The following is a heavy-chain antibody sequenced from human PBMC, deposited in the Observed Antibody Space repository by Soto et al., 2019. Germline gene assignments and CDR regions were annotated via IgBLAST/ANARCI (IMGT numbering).Heavy chain of an antibody. CDR1: GFIFRKYP. D-gene: IGHD2-15*01. Sequence: QEQLVESGGGVVQPGRSLRLSCAATGFIFRKYPMHWVRQAPGKGLEWVAVISFDGTKEHYAESVKGRFTISRDNSKNTLFLQMNSLRTEDTALYYCARDRLVVEPGVIESAWFDPWGQGTLVTVSS. CDR3: ARDRLVVEPGVIESAWFDP. CDR2: ISFDGTKE. V-gene: IGHV3-30-3*01. J-gene: IGHJ5*02.